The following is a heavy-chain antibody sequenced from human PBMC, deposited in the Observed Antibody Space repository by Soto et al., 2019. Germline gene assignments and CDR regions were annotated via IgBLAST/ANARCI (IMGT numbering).Heavy chain of an antibody. Sequence: QVTLKESGPVLVKPTETLTLTCAVSGFSLSDARMGVSGIRQPPGKALEWLAHIFWNDEKSYSTSLKSRLTISKDPSKGQVVLTMTNMDPVDTATYFCAHVRQWDGAQSYGYWGRGTLVTVSS. CDR2: IFWNDEK. J-gene: IGHJ4*02. V-gene: IGHV2-26*01. D-gene: IGHD1-26*01. CDR1: GFSLSDARMG. CDR3: AHVRQWDGAQSYGY.